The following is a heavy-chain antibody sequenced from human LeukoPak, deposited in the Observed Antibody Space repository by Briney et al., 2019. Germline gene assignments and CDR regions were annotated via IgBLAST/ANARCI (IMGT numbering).Heavy chain of an antibody. V-gene: IGHV4-34*01. CDR2: INHSGST. J-gene: IGHJ4*02. D-gene: IGHD1-14*01. CDR3: ARVTGASYFDY. Sequence: PSETLSLTCAVYGGSFSGYYWSWIRQPPGKGLEWIGEINHSGSTNYNPSLKSRVTISVDTSKNQFSLKLSSVTAADTAVYYFARVTGASYFDYWAQETLVTVSS. CDR1: GGSFSGYY.